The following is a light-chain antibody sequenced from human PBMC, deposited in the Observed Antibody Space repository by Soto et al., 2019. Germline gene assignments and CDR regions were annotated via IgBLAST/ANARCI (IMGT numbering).Light chain of an antibody. CDR2: EVS. J-gene: IGLJ1*01. CDR1: SSDIGAYNY. Sequence: QSALTRPASVSGSPGQSITTSCTGSSSDIGAYNYVSWFQQYPGKAPKLIISEVSNRPSGVSNRFSGSKSGTAASLTISGLQTEDEADYFCFSFTTDWTHVFGTGTKV. V-gene: IGLV2-14*01. CDR3: FSFTTDWTHV.